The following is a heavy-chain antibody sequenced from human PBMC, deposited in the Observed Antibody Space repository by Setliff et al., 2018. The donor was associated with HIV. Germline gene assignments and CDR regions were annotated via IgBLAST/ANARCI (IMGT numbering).Heavy chain of an antibody. D-gene: IGHD1-26*01. Sequence: SETLSLTCTVSGGSISSTYWSWTRQPPGKGLEWIGYIYYTGTTNYNPSFKSRVTISLDTSKTQFSLKLSSVTAADTAVYYCARGQPQGGGTYWSAFDIWGQGTMVTVS. CDR3: ARGQPQGGGTYWSAFDI. CDR2: IYYTGTT. CDR1: GGSISSTY. V-gene: IGHV4-59*01. J-gene: IGHJ3*02.